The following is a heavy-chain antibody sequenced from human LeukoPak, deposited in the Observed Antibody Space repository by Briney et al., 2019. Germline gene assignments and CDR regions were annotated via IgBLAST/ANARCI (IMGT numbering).Heavy chain of an antibody. CDR1: GYTFTSYY. V-gene: IGHV1-46*01. Sequence: ASVKVSCKASGYTFTSYYMHWVRQAHGQGVEWMGVINPSGGSTSYAQKFQGRDTITRDTSTSTVYMELSSLRSDDTAVYYCARDAHTYYYDSSGYHADYWGQGTLVTVSS. CDR3: ARDAHTYYYDSSGYHADY. D-gene: IGHD3-22*01. CDR2: INPSGGST. J-gene: IGHJ4*02.